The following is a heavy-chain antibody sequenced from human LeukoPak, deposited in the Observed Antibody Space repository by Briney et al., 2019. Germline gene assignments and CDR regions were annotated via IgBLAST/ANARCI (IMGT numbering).Heavy chain of an antibody. V-gene: IGHV3-48*02. CDR1: GFTFSSYA. Sequence: PGGSLRLSCAASGFTFSSYAMPWVRQAPGKGLEWVSYISSSSSTIYYADSVKGRFTISRDNAKNSLYLQMNSLRDEDTAVYYCATSMVAPYYYYYYGMDVWGQGTTVTVSS. D-gene: IGHD3-10*01. J-gene: IGHJ6*02. CDR3: ATSMVAPYYYYYYGMDV. CDR2: ISSSSSTI.